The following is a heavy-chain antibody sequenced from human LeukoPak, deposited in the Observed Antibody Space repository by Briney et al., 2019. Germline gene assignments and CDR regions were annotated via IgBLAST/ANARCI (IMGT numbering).Heavy chain of an antibody. Sequence: GGSLRLPCAASGFTFSSYSMNWVRQAPGKGLEWVSYISSSSSMIYYADSVKGRFTISRDNAKNSLYLQMKSLRDEGTAIYHCARDYGDLPARVPYFDYWGQGTLVTVSS. V-gene: IGHV3-48*02. J-gene: IGHJ4*02. CDR2: ISSSSSMI. D-gene: IGHD4-17*01. CDR3: ARDYGDLPARVPYFDY. CDR1: GFTFSSYS.